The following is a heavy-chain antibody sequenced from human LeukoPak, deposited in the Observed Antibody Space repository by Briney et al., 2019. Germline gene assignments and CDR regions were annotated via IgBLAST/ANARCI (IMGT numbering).Heavy chain of an antibody. V-gene: IGHV5-51*01. CDR2: IYPGDSDT. CDR3: ARLSPLATVTTYFDY. J-gene: IGHJ4*02. Sequence: GESLKISCEGSGYSFTSYWIGWVRQIPGRGLEWLGIIYPGDSDTRYSPSFQGQVTISADKSISTAYLQWSSLKASDTAMYYCARLSPLATVTTYFDYWGQGTLVTVSS. CDR1: GYSFTSYW. D-gene: IGHD4-11*01.